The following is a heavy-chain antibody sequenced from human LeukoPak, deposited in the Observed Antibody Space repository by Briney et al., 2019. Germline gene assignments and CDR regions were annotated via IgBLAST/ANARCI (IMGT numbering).Heavy chain of an antibody. V-gene: IGHV3-21*01. CDR1: GFTFSSYS. Sequence: GGSLRLSCAASGFTFSSYSMNWVRQAPGKGLEWVSSISSSSSYIYYADSVKGRFTISRDNAKNSLFLQMNSLRAEDTAVYYCASGKVTMVPDYWGQGTLVTVSS. D-gene: IGHD3-10*01. J-gene: IGHJ4*02. CDR3: ASGKVTMVPDY. CDR2: ISSSSSYI.